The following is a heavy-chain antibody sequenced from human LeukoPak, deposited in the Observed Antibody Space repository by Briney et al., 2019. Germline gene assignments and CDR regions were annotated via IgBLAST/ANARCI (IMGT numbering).Heavy chain of an antibody. CDR2: ISSSGSTV. CDR3: AKDLGLRGYSYGYLLDP. D-gene: IGHD5-18*01. J-gene: IGHJ5*02. Sequence: GGSLRLSCAASGFTFSSYEMNWVRQAPGKGLEWVSYISSSGSTVYYADSVKGRFTISRDNAKNSLYLQMNSLRAEDTAVYYCAKDLGLRGYSYGYLLDPWGQGTLVTVSS. CDR1: GFTFSSYE. V-gene: IGHV3-48*03.